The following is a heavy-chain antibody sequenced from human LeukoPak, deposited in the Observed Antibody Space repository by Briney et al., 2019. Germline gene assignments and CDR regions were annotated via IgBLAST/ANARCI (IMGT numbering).Heavy chain of an antibody. D-gene: IGHD2-2*01. CDR2: ISGYNGNT. CDR3: ARDYCSSTSCLFDY. V-gene: IGHV1-18*01. Sequence: ASVKVSCKASGYTFVNYGITWVRQAPGQGLEWMGWISGYNGNTIYAQKLQGRVTMTKDTSTSTVSMELRSLRSDDTAVYYCARDYCSSTSCLFDYWGRGTLVTVSS. CDR1: GYTFVNYG. J-gene: IGHJ4*02.